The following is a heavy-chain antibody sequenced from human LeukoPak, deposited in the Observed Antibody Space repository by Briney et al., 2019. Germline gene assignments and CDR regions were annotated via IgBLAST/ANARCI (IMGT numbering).Heavy chain of an antibody. Sequence: SDPLSLPCTVSVAPISIYNGTGIRRPAGRGLEGIGLINTSGSTNYYPSLKSRVTMSVDTYKNQFSLKLSSVTAADTAVYYCAREHYDILTGYYMGRGFDYWGQGTLVTVSS. V-gene: IGHV4-4*07. CDR3: AREHYDILTGYYMGRGFDY. CDR2: INTSGST. CDR1: VAPISIYN. D-gene: IGHD3-9*01. J-gene: IGHJ4*02.